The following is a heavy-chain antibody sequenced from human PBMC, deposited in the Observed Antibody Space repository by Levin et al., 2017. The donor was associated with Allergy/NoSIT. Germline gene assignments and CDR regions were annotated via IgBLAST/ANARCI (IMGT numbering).Heavy chain of an antibody. CDR1: GGSISSYY. CDR3: ARSSSGWASFDY. D-gene: IGHD6-19*01. J-gene: IGHJ4*02. V-gene: IGHV4-59*01. Sequence: GSLRLSCTVSGGSISSYYWSWIRQPPGKGLEWIGYIYYSGSTNYNPSLKSRVTISVDTSKNQFSLKLSSVTAADTAVYYCARSSSGWASFDYWGQGTLVTVSS. CDR2: IYYSGST.